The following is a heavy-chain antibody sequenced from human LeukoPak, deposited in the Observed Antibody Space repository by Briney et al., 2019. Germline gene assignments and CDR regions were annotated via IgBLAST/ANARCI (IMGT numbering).Heavy chain of an antibody. CDR1: GFTVSSNY. V-gene: IGHV3-53*01. J-gene: IGHJ6*02. CDR2: SSGGGDT. CDR3: AKAEGATLYYYGVDV. Sequence: GGSLRLSCAASGFTVSSNYMNWVRQAPGKGLEWVSTSSGGGDTYIADSVKGRFTISRDNSKYTLYLQMNRLRADDTAVYYCAKAEGATLYYYGVDVWGQGTTVTVSS.